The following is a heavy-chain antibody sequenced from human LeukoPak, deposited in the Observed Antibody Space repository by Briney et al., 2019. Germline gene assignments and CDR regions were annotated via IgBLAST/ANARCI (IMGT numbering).Heavy chain of an antibody. D-gene: IGHD3-22*01. CDR2: ISGSGGST. CDR3: AKDPTYYDSSVVDY. Sequence: SCKASGGTFSSYAMSWVRQAPGKGLEWVSAISGSGGSTYYADSVKGRFTISRDNSKNTLYLQMNSLRAEDTAVYYCAKDPTYYDSSVVDYWGQGTLVTVSS. J-gene: IGHJ4*02. CDR1: GGTFSSYA. V-gene: IGHV3-23*01.